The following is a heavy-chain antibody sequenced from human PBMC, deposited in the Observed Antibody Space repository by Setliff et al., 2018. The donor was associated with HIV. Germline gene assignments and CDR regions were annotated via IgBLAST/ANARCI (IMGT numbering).Heavy chain of an antibody. CDR2: INPSGGST. J-gene: IGHJ4*02. Sequence: GASVKVSCKASGYTFTSYYIHWVRQAPGQGLEWMGRINPSGGSTSYAQKFQGRVTMTRDTSTSTVYMELSSLRSEDTAVYYCARRGVRQQIDLDSWGQGTLVTVSS. CDR3: ARRGVRQQIDLDS. D-gene: IGHD3-10*01. CDR1: GYTFTSYY. V-gene: IGHV1-46*01.